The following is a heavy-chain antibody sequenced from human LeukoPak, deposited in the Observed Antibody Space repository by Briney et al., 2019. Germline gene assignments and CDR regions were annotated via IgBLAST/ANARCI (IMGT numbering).Heavy chain of an antibody. D-gene: IGHD5-24*01. J-gene: IGHJ4*02. CDR1: GFTFSSYA. V-gene: IGHV3-23*01. CDR3: ARWSMATNGYYFDY. Sequence: GGSLRLSCAASGFTFSSYAMSWVRQAPGKGVEWVSAISGSGDSTYYADSVKGRFTISRDNAKNSLHLQMDSLRAEDTAVYYCARWSMATNGYYFDYWGQGTLVTVSS. CDR2: ISGSGDST.